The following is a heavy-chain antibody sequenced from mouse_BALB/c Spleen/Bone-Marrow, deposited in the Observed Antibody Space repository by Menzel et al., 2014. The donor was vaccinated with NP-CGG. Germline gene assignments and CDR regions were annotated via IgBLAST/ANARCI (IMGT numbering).Heavy chain of an antibody. CDR2: INPGSGGA. CDR1: GYAFTNYW. J-gene: IGHJ4*01. D-gene: IGHD4-1*01. V-gene: IGHV1-54*01. CDR3: ARELGRRAMDY. Sequence: QVQLQQPGAELVRPGTSVQVSCKASGYAFTNYWIEWIKQRPGQGLEWIGVINPGSGGANYNEKFKGKATLTADKSSSTAYIQFSSPTSDDSAVYFCARELGRRAMDYWGQGTSVTVSS.